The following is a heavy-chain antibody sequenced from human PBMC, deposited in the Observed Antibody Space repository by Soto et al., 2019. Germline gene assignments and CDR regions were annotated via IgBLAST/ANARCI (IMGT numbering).Heavy chain of an antibody. CDR2: IIPILGIA. CDR1: GGTFSSYT. CDR3: ARDYCSSTCCYATRQLVPYFDH. Sequence: QVQLVQSGAEVKKPGSSVKVSCKASGGTFSSYTISWVRQAPGQGLEWMGRIIPILGIANYAQKFQGRVTITADKSTSTAYTAQSSMRTEDTAVYYWARDYCSSTCCYATRQLVPYFDHWGQGTLVTVSS. V-gene: IGHV1-69*08. J-gene: IGHJ5*02. D-gene: IGHD2-2*01.